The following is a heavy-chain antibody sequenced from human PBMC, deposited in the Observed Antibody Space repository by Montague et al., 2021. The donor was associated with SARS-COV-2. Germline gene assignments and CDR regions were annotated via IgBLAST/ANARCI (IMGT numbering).Heavy chain of an antibody. D-gene: IGHD1-26*01. CDR3: ARDLGAANWGVYYGMDV. V-gene: IGHV3-48*03. CDR2: ISSSCSTI. J-gene: IGHJ6*02. CDR1: GFTFSSYE. Sequence: SLRLSCAASGFTFSSYEMNWVRQAPGKGLEWVSYISSSCSTIYYADSVKGRFTISRDNAKNSLYLQMNSLRAEDTAVYYCARDLGAANWGVYYGMDVWGQGTTVTVSS.